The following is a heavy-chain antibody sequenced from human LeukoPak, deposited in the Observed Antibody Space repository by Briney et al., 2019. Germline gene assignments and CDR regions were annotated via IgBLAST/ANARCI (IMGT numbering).Heavy chain of an antibody. V-gene: IGHV4-39*01. CDR3: ARQTDTTLIDYYFDW. Sequence: SETLSLTCTVSGGSISSSTYYWGWIRQPPGKGLEWIGITHYSGSTYYNPSLKSRVTISGDTSKNQFSLRLSSVTAADTAVYYCARQTDTTLIDYYFDWWGQGTLVTVSS. CDR2: THYSGST. J-gene: IGHJ4*02. D-gene: IGHD1-1*01. CDR1: GGSISSSTYY.